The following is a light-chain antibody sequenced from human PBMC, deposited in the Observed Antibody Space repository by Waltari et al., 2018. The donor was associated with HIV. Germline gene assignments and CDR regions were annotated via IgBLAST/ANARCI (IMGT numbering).Light chain of an antibody. CDR1: QSVLYSSNNKSY. CDR3: QQYYSSPRT. Sequence: DIVMTQSPDSLAVSLGERATIKCKSSQSVLYSSNNKSYLAWYQQKPGQSTKLLIYWASTRESGVPDRFSGSGSGTDFSLTISGLQAEDVAAYYCQQYYSSPRTFGQGTKVEIK. V-gene: IGKV4-1*01. CDR2: WAS. J-gene: IGKJ1*01.